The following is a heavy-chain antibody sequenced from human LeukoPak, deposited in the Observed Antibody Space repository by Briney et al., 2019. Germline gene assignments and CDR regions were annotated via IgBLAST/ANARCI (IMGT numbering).Heavy chain of an antibody. CDR1: GGTFSSYA. CDR3: ASDPSTGTTGGY. J-gene: IGHJ4*02. V-gene: IGHV1-69*13. Sequence: SVKVSCKASGGTFSSYAISWVRQAPGQGLEWMGGIIPIFGTANYAQKFQGRATITADESTSTAYMELSSLRSEDTAVYYCASDPSTGTTGGYWGQGTLVTVSS. CDR2: IIPIFGTA. D-gene: IGHD1-1*01.